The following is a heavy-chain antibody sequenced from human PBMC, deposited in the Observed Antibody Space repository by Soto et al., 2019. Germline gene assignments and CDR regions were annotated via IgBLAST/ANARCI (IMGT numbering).Heavy chain of an antibody. CDR1: GGSFREYY. V-gene: IGHV4-34*01. CDR2: INQSGTT. J-gene: IGHJ6*02. CDR3: ARDIITVIGGEIYYYFGMDV. D-gene: IGHD3-10*01. Sequence: SETLSLTCAVNGGSFREYYWSWLRQPPGKGLEWIGEINQSGTTHYNPSLKRRINISIDTSKNQFSLNLTSVTAADTATYYCARDIITVIGGEIYYYFGMDVWGQGTTGTVS.